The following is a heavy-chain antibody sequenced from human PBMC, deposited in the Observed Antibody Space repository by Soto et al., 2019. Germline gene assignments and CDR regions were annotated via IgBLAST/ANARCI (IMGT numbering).Heavy chain of an antibody. Sequence: GGSLRLSCSASGFTFSSYAMHWVRQAPGKGLEYVSAISSNGGSTYYADSVKGRFTISRDNSKNTLYLQMSSLRAEDTAVYYCVKHRGYSYGWAYYFDYWGQGTPVTASS. CDR2: ISSNGGST. J-gene: IGHJ4*02. V-gene: IGHV3-64D*06. D-gene: IGHD5-18*01. CDR3: VKHRGYSYGWAYYFDY. CDR1: GFTFSSYA.